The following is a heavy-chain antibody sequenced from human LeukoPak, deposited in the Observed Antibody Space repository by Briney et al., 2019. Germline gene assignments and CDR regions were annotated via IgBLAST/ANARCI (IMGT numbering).Heavy chain of an antibody. CDR3: ARVPPSYSGSYYANYFDY. Sequence: ASVKVSCKASGYTFTSYCMHWVRQAPGQGLEWMGIINPSGGSTSYAQKFQGRVTVTRDTSTSTVYMELSSLRSEDTAVYYCARVPPSYSGSYYANYFDYWGQGTLVTVSS. V-gene: IGHV1-46*01. CDR2: INPSGGST. CDR1: GYTFTSYC. D-gene: IGHD1-26*01. J-gene: IGHJ4*02.